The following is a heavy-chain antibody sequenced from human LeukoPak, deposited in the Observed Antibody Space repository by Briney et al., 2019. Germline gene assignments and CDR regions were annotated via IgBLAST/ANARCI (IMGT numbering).Heavy chain of an antibody. V-gene: IGHV3-48*03. J-gene: IGHJ3*02. CDR2: ISSSGSTI. Sequence: PGGSLRLSCAASGFTFSSYEMNWVRQAPGKGLEWVSYISSSGSTIYYADSVKGRFTISRDNAKNSLYLQMNSLRAEDTAVYYCARNTVTTFYAFDIWGQGTMVTVSS. CDR1: GFTFSSYE. CDR3: ARNTVTTFYAFDI. D-gene: IGHD4-17*01.